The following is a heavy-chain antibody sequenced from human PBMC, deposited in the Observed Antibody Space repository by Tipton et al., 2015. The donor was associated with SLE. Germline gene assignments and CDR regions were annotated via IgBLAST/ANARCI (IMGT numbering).Heavy chain of an antibody. J-gene: IGHJ4*02. D-gene: IGHD6-13*01. V-gene: IGHV3-7*01. CDR1: GFTFSSYW. CDR2: IKQDGSEK. CDR3: ASARIAAACRGCFDY. Sequence: SLRLSCAASGFTFSSYWMSWVRQAPGKGLEWVANIKQDGSEKYYVDSVKGRFTISRDNAKNSLYLQMNSLRAEYTAVYYCASARIAAACRGCFDYWGQGTLVTVSS.